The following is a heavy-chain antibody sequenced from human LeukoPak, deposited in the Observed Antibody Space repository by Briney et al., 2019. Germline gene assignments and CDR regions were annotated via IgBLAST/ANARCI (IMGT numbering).Heavy chain of an antibody. CDR1: GFTFSTYW. J-gene: IGHJ4*02. CDR3: VRDSDRVRDY. Sequence: QPGRSLRLSCAASGFTFSTYWMSWVRQAPGKGLEWVANIKQDGSEKSYVDSVKGRFTISRDNAKNSLYLQMNSLRVEDTAVYYCVRDSDRVRDYWGQGTLVTVSS. CDR2: IKQDGSEK. D-gene: IGHD3-10*01. V-gene: IGHV3-7*01.